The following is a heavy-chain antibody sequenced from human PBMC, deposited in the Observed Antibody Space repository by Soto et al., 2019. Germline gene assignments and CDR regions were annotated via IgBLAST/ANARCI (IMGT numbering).Heavy chain of an antibody. D-gene: IGHD1-7*01. Sequence: GGSLRLSCAASGFTFSSYGMHWVRQAPGKGLEWVAVIWYDGSNKYYADSVKGRFTISRDNSKNTLYLQMNSLRAEDTAVYYCARAGHWNYDWFDPWGQGTLVTVSS. CDR3: ARAGHWNYDWFDP. V-gene: IGHV3-33*01. CDR2: IWYDGSNK. J-gene: IGHJ5*02. CDR1: GFTFSSYG.